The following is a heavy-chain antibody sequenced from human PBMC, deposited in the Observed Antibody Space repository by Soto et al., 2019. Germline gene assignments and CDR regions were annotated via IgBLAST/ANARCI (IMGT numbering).Heavy chain of an antibody. Sequence: PGGSLRLSCAASGFTFSSYWMHWVRQAPGKGLVWVSRINSDGSSTDYVDSVKGRFTISRDNAKNTLYLQMNSLRAEDTAVYYCARTLYTSSRFDPWGQGTLVTVSS. CDR2: INSDGSST. CDR1: GFTFSSYW. CDR3: ARTLYTSSRFDP. V-gene: IGHV3-74*01. J-gene: IGHJ5*02. D-gene: IGHD6-13*01.